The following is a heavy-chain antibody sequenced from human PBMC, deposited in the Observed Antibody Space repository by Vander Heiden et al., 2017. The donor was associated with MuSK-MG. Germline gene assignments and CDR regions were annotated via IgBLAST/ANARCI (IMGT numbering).Heavy chain of an antibody. Sequence: QLQLQESGPGLVKPSETLSLSCSVSGGSIGGSPYFWGWIRQSPGKGLEWVASVFHTGTTYFNPSLDPSLRSRVTISVDTSNNKFSLTLTSVTAADTALFYCARFGPSCGSTYISWGQGILVTVSS. J-gene: IGHJ4*02. D-gene: IGHD3-10*01. CDR1: GGSIGGSPYF. CDR2: VFHTGTT. CDR3: ARFGPSCGSTYIS. V-gene: IGHV4-39*01.